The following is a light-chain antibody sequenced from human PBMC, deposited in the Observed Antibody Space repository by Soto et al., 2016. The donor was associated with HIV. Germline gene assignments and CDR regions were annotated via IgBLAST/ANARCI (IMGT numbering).Light chain of an antibody. Sequence: SYELTQPPSVSVAPGKTARITCGGNNIGSKSVHWYQQKPGQAPVLVVYDDNDRPSGIPERFSGSNSGNTATLTISRVEAGDEADYHCQVWDSSSDHPGVVFGGGTNLTVL. CDR2: DDN. CDR3: QVWDSSSDHPGVV. CDR1: NIGSKS. J-gene: IGLJ2*01. V-gene: IGLV3-21*03.